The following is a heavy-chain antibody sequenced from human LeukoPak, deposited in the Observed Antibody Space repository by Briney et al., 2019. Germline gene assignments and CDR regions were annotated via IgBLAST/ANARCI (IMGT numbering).Heavy chain of an antibody. D-gene: IGHD2-21*01. Sequence: ASVKVSCKASGYTFTSYGISWVRQAPGQGLEWMGWISAYNGNTNYAQKFQGRVTMTRDTSTSTVYMELSSLRSEDTAVYYCARDKSIVVVIALDYWGQGTLVTVSS. V-gene: IGHV1-18*01. CDR3: ARDKSIVVVIALDY. J-gene: IGHJ4*02. CDR2: ISAYNGNT. CDR1: GYTFTSYG.